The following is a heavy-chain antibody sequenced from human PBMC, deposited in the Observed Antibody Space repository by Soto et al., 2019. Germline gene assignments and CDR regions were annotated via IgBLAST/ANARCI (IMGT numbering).Heavy chain of an antibody. D-gene: IGHD2-21*02. J-gene: IGHJ5*02. CDR3: ARSDCYGVCRGKWLDP. CDR2: IYHSGTT. Sequence: QVQLQQWGAGLLKPSETLSLTCAVSGGSISSDDWWTWVRQTPGKGLEWIGEIYHSGTTNYNPSLMSRVTIAVDKAKSQFSLRLDSVTAADTAVYYCARSDCYGVCRGKWLDPWGQGILVTVSS. V-gene: IGHV4-4*02. CDR1: GGSISSDDW.